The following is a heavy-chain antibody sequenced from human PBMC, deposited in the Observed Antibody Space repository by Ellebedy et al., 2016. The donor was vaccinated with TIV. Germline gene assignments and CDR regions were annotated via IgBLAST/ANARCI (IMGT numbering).Heavy chain of an antibody. D-gene: IGHD4/OR15-4a*01. V-gene: IGHV1-69*13. Sequence: AASVKVSCKASGGTFNNYAISWVRQVPGQGLEWVGGIIPIFGRPNSAQKFQGRVTITADESTSTAYMELSSLRSEDTAVYYFARDSGANFLGLSFGLWGRGTLVTVSS. CDR2: IIPIFGRP. CDR3: ARDSGANFLGLSFGL. CDR1: GGTFNNYA. J-gene: IGHJ2*01.